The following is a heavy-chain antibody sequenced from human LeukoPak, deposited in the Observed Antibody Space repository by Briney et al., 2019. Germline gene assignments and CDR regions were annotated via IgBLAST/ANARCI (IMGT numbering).Heavy chain of an antibody. CDR3: ATGPRRRRYYYYYMDV. CDR2: IIPIFGTA. Sequence: ASVKVSCKASGGTFSSYAISWVRQAPGQGLEWMGGIIPIFGTANYAQKFQGRVTITADESTSTAYMELSSLRSEDTAVYYCATGPRRRRYYYYYMDVWGKGTTVTISS. CDR1: GGTFSSYA. V-gene: IGHV1-69*13. J-gene: IGHJ6*03.